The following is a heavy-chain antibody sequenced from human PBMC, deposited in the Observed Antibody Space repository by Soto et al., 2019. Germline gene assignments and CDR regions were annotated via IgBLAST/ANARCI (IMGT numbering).Heavy chain of an antibody. V-gene: IGHV3-53*01. J-gene: IGHJ6*02. CDR1: GFTVSGHY. CDR3: ATEVIAKYGMDV. CDR2: IYTDDNI. D-gene: IGHD2-21*01. Sequence: EVQLVESGGGLVQPGVSLRLSCAASGFTVSGHYVTWVRQAPGKGLEWVSVIYTDDNIYYADSVTGRFTISRDNAKNPFYLQMYRLMVEDTTVYYSATEVIAKYGMDVWGQGTTVTVSS.